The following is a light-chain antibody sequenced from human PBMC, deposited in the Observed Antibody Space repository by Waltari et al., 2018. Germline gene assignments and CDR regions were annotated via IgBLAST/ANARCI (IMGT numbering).Light chain of an antibody. J-gene: IGLJ3*02. CDR2: DVS. CDR1: SSYVGGFNF. Sequence: QSALTQPDSVSGSPGQSITISCTGPSSYVGGFNFVSWYQQHPGKAPKLMIYDVSKRPSGVSNRFSGSKSGNTASLTISGLQAEDEADYYCSSYTISSTLNWVFGGGTKLTVL. CDR3: SSYTISSTLNWV. V-gene: IGLV2-14*03.